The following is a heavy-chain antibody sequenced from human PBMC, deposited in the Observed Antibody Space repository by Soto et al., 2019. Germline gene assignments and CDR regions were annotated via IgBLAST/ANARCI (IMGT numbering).Heavy chain of an antibody. CDR3: EKDWYYTLDF. CDR2: INSDGTSI. J-gene: IGHJ4*02. V-gene: IGHV3-74*01. CDR1: GFDFSNTW. Sequence: GGSLRLSCAASGFDFSNTWIHWVRQVPGKGLVWVSRINSDGTSIIYADSVKGRFTLSRDNAKNTVYLQMRSLRVEDTALYYCEKDWYYTLDFWGQGTPATVSS. D-gene: IGHD3-3*01.